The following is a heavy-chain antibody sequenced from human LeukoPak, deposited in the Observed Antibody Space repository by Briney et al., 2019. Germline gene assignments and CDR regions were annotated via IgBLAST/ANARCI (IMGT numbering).Heavy chain of an antibody. J-gene: IGHJ4*02. V-gene: IGHV3-23*01. CDR1: GFTFSSYS. Sequence: PGGSLRLSCAASGFTFSSYSMNWVRQAPGEGLEWVSGISGSGDTTYYADSVKGRFTISRDNSKNTLYLQMNSLRAEDTAVYFCAKDQTPYYWGQGTLVTVSS. CDR3: AKDQTPYY. CDR2: ISGSGDTT.